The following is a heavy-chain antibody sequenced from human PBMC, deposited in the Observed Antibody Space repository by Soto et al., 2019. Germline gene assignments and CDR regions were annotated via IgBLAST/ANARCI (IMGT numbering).Heavy chain of an antibody. CDR1: GFTFSSYG. CDR3: AKTKRVYQLLLYFDY. CDR2: ISYDGSNK. Sequence: PGGSLRLSCAASGFTFSSYGMHWVRQAPGKGLEWVAVISYDGSNKYYADSVKGRFTISRDNSKNTLYLQMNSLRAEDTAVYYCAKTKRVYQLLLYFDYWGQGTLVTVS. V-gene: IGHV3-30*18. D-gene: IGHD2-2*01. J-gene: IGHJ4*02.